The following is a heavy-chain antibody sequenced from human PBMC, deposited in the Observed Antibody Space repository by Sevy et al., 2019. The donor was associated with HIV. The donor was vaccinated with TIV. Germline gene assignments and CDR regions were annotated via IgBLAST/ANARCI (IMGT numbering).Heavy chain of an antibody. J-gene: IGHJ4*02. CDR1: GFTFDDYA. CDR2: ISWNSGSI. V-gene: IGHV3-9*01. CDR3: GKDQGKYYDFWSGYYAIDY. Sequence: GGSLRLSCAASGFTFDDYAMHWVRQAPGKGLEWVSGISWNSGSIGYADSVKGRFTISRDNAKNSLYLQMNSLRAEDTAFYYWGKDQGKYYDFWSGYYAIDYWGQGTLVTVSS. D-gene: IGHD3-3*01.